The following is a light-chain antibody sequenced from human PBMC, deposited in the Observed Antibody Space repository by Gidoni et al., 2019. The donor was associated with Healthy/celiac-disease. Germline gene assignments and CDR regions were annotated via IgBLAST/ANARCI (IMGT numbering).Light chain of an antibody. CDR3: MQALQTPWT. CDR1: QSLLHSNGYNY. J-gene: IGKJ1*01. V-gene: IGKV2-28*01. Sequence: DIVMTQSPLSLPVTPGEPASISCRSSQSLLHSNGYNYLDWYLQKPGHSPQLLIYLGSNRASGVPDRFSGSGSGTDFTLKIRRVEAEDFGVYYCMQALQTPWTFGQGTKVEIK. CDR2: LGS.